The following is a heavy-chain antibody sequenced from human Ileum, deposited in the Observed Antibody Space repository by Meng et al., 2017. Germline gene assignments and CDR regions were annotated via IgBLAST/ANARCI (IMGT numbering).Heavy chain of an antibody. Sequence: QVQLVQSGSELKKPGASGKVPCKASGYIFTRYGIGWVRQAPGQGLEWMGWISAYSGNTKYAQKLQGRVTMTTDTSTSTAYMELRNLRSDDTAVYYCARDTVGTTLGDYWGQGTLVTVSS. J-gene: IGHJ4*02. CDR1: GYIFTRYG. D-gene: IGHD4-23*01. CDR3: ARDTVGTTLGDY. CDR2: ISAYSGNT. V-gene: IGHV1-18*01.